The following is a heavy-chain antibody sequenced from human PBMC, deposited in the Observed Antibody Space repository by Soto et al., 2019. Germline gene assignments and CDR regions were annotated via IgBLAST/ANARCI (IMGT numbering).Heavy chain of an antibody. CDR3: ARDTTIFGVVPGDWFDP. CDR1: GGSISSYY. CDR2: IYTSGST. Sequence: TSETLSLTCTVSGGSISSYYGSWIRQPAGKGLEWIGRIYTSGSTNYNPSLKSRVTMSVDTSKNQFSLKLSSVTAADTAVYYCARDTTIFGVVPGDWFDPWGQGTLVTVSS. J-gene: IGHJ5*02. D-gene: IGHD3-3*01. V-gene: IGHV4-4*07.